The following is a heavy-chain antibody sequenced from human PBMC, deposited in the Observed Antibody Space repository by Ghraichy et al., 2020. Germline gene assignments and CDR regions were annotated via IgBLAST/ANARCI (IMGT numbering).Heavy chain of an antibody. CDR2: IYTSGST. Sequence: QTLSLTCTVSGGSISSYYWSWIRQPPGKGLEWIGYIYTSGSTNYNPSLKSRVTISVDTSKNQFSLKLSSVTAADTAVYYCARIGWGGERRWLQLSEDYWGQGTLVTVSS. D-gene: IGHD5-24*01. CDR3: ARIGWGGERRWLQLSEDY. CDR1: GGSISSYY. J-gene: IGHJ4*02. V-gene: IGHV4-4*09.